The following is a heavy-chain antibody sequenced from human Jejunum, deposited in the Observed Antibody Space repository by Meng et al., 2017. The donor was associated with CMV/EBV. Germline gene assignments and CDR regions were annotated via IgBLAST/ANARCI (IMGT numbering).Heavy chain of an antibody. V-gene: IGHV3-7*01. Sequence: FTFTNYWMSWVRQAPGKGLEWVANIKGDGSVTYYVDSVKGRFTISRDNAKNSLYLQMNTLRADDTAVYCCAKWVVPPGVGYGLDVWGQGTTVTVSS. CDR3: AKWVVPPGVGYGLDV. J-gene: IGHJ6*02. CDR2: IKGDGSVT. CDR1: FTFTNYW. D-gene: IGHD2-2*01.